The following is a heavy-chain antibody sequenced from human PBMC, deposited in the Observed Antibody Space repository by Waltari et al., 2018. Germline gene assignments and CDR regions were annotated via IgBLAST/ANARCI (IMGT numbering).Heavy chain of an antibody. CDR3: AREGRWGYCSGGSCYSDH. CDR1: GDSISSTSFY. Sequence: QLQLQESGPGLVKPSETLSLTCTVSGDSISSTSFYWGWIRQPPGKGLEWIGSISYSGRTYYNPSLKSRLTISLDTSKNQFSLKLTSLTAADTALYYCAREGRWGYCSGGSCYSDHWGQGILVTVSS. D-gene: IGHD2-15*01. CDR2: ISYSGRT. V-gene: IGHV4-39*07. J-gene: IGHJ4*02.